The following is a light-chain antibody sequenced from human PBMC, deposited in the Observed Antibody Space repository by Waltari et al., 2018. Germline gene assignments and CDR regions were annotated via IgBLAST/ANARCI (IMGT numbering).Light chain of an antibody. CDR3: QQYYTTPHT. V-gene: IGKV4-1*01. J-gene: IGKJ2*01. CDR2: WAS. Sequence: DIVMTQSPDSLAVSLGERATINCKSSRSVLYSSNSQNYLAWYQQKPGQPPKLLIYWASTREAGVPDRCSGSGSGTDFTLTISGLQAEDVAVYYCQQYYTTPHTFGQGTKLEI. CDR1: RSVLYSSNSQNY.